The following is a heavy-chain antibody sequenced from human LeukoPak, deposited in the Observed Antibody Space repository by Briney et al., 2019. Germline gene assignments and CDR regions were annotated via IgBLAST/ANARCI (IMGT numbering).Heavy chain of an antibody. D-gene: IGHD5-12*01. J-gene: IGHJ4*02. CDR2: IYYSGST. Sequence: SVTLSFTCTVSGGTISNYYWIWLPQPPGKGLEWIGYIYYSGSTNYNPSLKSRVTISVDTSKNPFSLKLYSVTAADTAVYYCARDPSTYVGYGYYFDYWGQGTLVTVSS. CDR1: GGTISNYY. V-gene: IGHV4-59*01. CDR3: ARDPSTYVGYGYYFDY.